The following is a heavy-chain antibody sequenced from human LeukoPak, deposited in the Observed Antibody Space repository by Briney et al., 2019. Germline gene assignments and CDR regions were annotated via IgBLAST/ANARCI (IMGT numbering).Heavy chain of an antibody. J-gene: IGHJ4*02. CDR2: IKPNSGRP. D-gene: IGHD3-3*01. CDR1: GNILTGYY. V-gene: IGHV1-2*02. Sequence: ASVKASCKASGNILTGYYMHWVRQAPRQGLEWMRWIKPNSGRPNYAQKFQGRLTMTRDTSMRTAYMELRRMTSDDTAVYYCATSVGTSGTELDYWGQGTLVTVSS. CDR3: ATSVGTSGTELDY.